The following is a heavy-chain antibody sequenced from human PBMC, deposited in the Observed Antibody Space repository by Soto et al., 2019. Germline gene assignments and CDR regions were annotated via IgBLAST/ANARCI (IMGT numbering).Heavy chain of an antibody. J-gene: IGHJ4*02. V-gene: IGHV3-23*01. Sequence: PGRSLRLSCAASGFTLSNYAMTWVRQAPGKGLEWVSGISSLGGTTYYTDSVKGRFTISRDNSKNTLYLQMNGLRVEDTAKYYCAKEEGLGESRGPKYWGQGTLVTVSS. CDR2: ISSLGGTT. CDR3: AKEEGLGESRGPKY. D-gene: IGHD3-10*01. CDR1: GFTLSNYA.